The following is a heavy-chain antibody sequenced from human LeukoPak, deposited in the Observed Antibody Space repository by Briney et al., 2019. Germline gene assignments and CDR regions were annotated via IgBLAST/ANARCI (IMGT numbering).Heavy chain of an antibody. CDR3: ARVSYCGGDCYNRGDLFIDY. Sequence: GGSLRLSCVVSGFSFTDAWMSWVRQAPGKGLEWVSAISGSGGSTYYADSVKGRFTISRDNAKNSLYLQMNSLRAEDTAVYYCARVSYCGGDCYNRGDLFIDYWGQGTLVTVSS. J-gene: IGHJ4*02. CDR1: GFSFTDAW. CDR2: ISGSGGST. V-gene: IGHV3-11*04. D-gene: IGHD2-21*02.